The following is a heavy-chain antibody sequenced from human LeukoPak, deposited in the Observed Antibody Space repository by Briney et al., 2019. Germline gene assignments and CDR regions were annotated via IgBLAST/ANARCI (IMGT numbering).Heavy chain of an antibody. D-gene: IGHD6-13*01. CDR1: GGSFSDYC. V-gene: IGHV4-34*01. CDR2: VKNSGRT. CDR3: AIRFGRLEAGGTPFAS. Sequence: SETLSLTCAVYGGSFSDYCWTWIRQAPGKGLEWIGEVKNSGRTNYNPSLRSRVSISVDRSKQQFSLRLKSVTAADTARYYCAIRFGRLEAGGTPFASWGQGTLVTVPS. J-gene: IGHJ4*02.